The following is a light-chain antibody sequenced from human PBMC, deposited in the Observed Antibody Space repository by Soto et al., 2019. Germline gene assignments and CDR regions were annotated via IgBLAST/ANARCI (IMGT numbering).Light chain of an antibody. CDR3: QQYYTTPPYT. CDR2: WAS. J-gene: IGKJ2*01. V-gene: IGKV4-1*01. CDR1: QSVFWSSNNKNY. Sequence: DIVMTQSPDSLAVSLGERATINCKSSQSVFWSSNNKNYLAGYQQKAGQPPKLLIYWASTRESGVPDRFSGSGSGTEFTLTISSLQAEDVAVYYCQQYYTTPPYTFGQGTKLEIK.